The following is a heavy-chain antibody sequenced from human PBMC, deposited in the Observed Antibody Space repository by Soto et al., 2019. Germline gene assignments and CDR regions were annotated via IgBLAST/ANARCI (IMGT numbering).Heavy chain of an antibody. CDR2: IVVGSGNT. CDR3: AGARVGATSFDY. J-gene: IGHJ4*02. D-gene: IGHD1-26*01. V-gene: IGHV1-58*01. Sequence: SVKVSCQASGFTFTSSAVQWVRQARGQRLEWIGWIVVGSGNTNYAQKFQERVTITRDMSTSTAYMELSSLRSEDTAVYYCAGARVGATSFDYWGQGTLVTVSS. CDR1: GFTFTSSA.